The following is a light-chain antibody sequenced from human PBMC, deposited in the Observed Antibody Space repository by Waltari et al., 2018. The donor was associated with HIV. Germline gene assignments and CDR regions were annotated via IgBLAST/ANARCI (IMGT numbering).Light chain of an antibody. V-gene: IGLV4-69*01. CDR3: QTWTTGIVL. Sequence: QLVLTQSPSASASLSASVKLTCTLSSGHRNYALARQSHQPEKGPRYLMRLNSDGSYLKGDGIPDRFSGSSSGAERYLIISSLQSEDEADYYCQTWTTGIVLFGGGTKLTVL. CDR2: LNSDGSY. J-gene: IGLJ2*01. CDR1: SGHRNYA.